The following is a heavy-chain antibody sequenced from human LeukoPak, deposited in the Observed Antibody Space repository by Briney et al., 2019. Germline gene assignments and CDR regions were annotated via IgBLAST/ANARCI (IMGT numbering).Heavy chain of an antibody. CDR3: TRQKYYYDSSGYYYGLYYYYYMDV. CDR2: LYYSGST. CDR1: GGSISSSSYY. D-gene: IGHD3-22*01. Sequence: SETLSLTCTVSGGSISSSSYYWGWIRQHPGKGLEWIGYLYYSGSTYYNPSLKSRVTISVDTSKNQFSLKLKSVTAADTAVYYCTRQKYYYDSSGYYYGLYYYYYMDVWGKGTTVTVSS. J-gene: IGHJ6*03. V-gene: IGHV4-31*03.